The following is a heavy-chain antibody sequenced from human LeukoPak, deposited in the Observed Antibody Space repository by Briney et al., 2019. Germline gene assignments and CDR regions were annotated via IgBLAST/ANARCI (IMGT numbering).Heavy chain of an antibody. J-gene: IGHJ3*02. CDR2: MNPNSGNT. Sequence: ASVKVSCKASGYTFTSYDINWVRQATGQGLEWMGWMNPNSGNTGYAQKFQGRVTMTRNTSISTAYMELSSLRSEDTAVYCCARGPNYYGSGSSDAFDIWGQGTMVTVSS. CDR1: GYTFTSYD. D-gene: IGHD3-10*01. CDR3: ARGPNYYGSGSSDAFDI. V-gene: IGHV1-8*01.